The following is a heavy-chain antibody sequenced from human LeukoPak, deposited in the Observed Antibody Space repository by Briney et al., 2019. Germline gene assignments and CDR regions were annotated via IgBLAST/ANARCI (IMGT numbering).Heavy chain of an antibody. CDR3: AKSGPYYFQY. CDR1: GFTFSDYG. J-gene: IGHJ4*02. V-gene: IGHV3-23*01. Sequence: GGSLRLSCAASGFTFSDYGMSWVRQAPGQGXXXVSTISNSGDATYYADSVRGRFSISRDNSKKTLFLQMSSLGAEDAAIYYCAKSGPYYFQYWGQGTLVTVSS. CDR2: ISNSGDAT.